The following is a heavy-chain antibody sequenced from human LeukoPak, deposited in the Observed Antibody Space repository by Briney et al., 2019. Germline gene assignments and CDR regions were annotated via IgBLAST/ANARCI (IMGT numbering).Heavy chain of an antibody. CDR1: GYTLTELS. V-gene: IGHV1-24*01. D-gene: IGHD6-19*01. CDR3: ATQGYSSVAKHYFDY. J-gene: IGHJ4*02. Sequence: ASVKVSCKVSGYTLTELSMHWVQQAPGKGLEWMGGFDPEDGETIYAQKFQGRVTMTEDTSTDTAYMELSSLRSEDTAVYYCATQGYSSVAKHYFDYWGQGTLVTVSS. CDR2: FDPEDGET.